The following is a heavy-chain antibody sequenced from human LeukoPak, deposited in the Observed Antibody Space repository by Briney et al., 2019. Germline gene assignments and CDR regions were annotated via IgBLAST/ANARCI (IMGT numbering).Heavy chain of an antibody. J-gene: IGHJ5*02. D-gene: IGHD2-15*01. CDR1: GGSFSGYY. Sequence: SETLSLTCAVYGGSFSGYYWSWFRHPPGKGLEWIGEIDHSGRTKYNLSLKSRVTISVDTSKNQFSLKLNSVTAADTAVYYCARGLIGYCIDITCNWFDPWGQGTLVTVSS. CDR3: ARGLIGYCIDITCNWFDP. CDR2: IDHSGRT. V-gene: IGHV4-34*01.